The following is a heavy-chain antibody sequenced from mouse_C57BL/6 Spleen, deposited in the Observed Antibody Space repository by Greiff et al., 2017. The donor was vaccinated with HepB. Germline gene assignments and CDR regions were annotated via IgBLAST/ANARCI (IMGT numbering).Heavy chain of an antibody. Sequence: VQLQQSGAELVRPGASVKLSCTASGFNIKDDYMHWVKQRPEQGLEWIGWIDPENGDTEYASKFQGKATITADTSSNTAYLQLSSLTSEDTAVYYCTTLPGSVFDYWGQGTTLTVSS. V-gene: IGHV14-4*01. CDR2: IDPENGDT. J-gene: IGHJ2*01. CDR3: TTLPGSVFDY. D-gene: IGHD1-1*01. CDR1: GFNIKDDY.